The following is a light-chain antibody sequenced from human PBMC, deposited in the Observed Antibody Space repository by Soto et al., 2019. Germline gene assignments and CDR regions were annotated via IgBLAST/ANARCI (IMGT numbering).Light chain of an antibody. J-gene: IGKJ1*01. CDR1: QSVSSY. Sequence: EIVLTQSPAILSMSPREIATLSCRASQSVSSYFAWYQQKPGQAPRLLIYDASNRATGVPARFSGSGSGTDFTLTISGLEPEDFAVYYCQQRRYWPVTFGQGTKVEIK. CDR3: QQRRYWPVT. V-gene: IGKV3-11*01. CDR2: DAS.